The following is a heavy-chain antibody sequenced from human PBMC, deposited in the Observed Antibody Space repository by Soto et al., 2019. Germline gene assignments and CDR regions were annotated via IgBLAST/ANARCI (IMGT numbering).Heavy chain of an antibody. CDR2: IHSDGSAT. D-gene: IGHD3-10*01. CDR3: ARGDRGAFDD. CDR1: GFTFSYYW. Sequence: EVQLVESGGDLVQPGGSLRLSCAASGFTFSYYWMHWVRQPPGKGLVWVSRIHSDGSATTYADSVKGRFTISRDNAKNRRYLQMNSLTADDTAVYYCARGDRGAFDDWGQGTLVTVSS. J-gene: IGHJ4*02. V-gene: IGHV3-74*01.